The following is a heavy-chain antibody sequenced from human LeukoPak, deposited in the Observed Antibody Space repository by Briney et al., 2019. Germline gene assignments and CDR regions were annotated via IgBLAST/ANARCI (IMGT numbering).Heavy chain of an antibody. V-gene: IGHV5-51*01. CDR1: GYSFTSYW. D-gene: IGHD2-15*01. Sequence: GESLKISCKGSGYSFTSYWIGWVRQMPGKGLEWMGVIYPGDSDTRYSPSFQGQVTISADKSISTAYLQWSSLKASDTAMYYCARAVDPYYYYYGMDVWGQGTTVTVSS. CDR3: ARAVDPYYYYYGMDV. J-gene: IGHJ6*02. CDR2: IYPGDSDT.